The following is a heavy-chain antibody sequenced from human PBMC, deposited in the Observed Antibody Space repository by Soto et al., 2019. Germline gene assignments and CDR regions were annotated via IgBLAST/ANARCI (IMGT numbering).Heavy chain of an antibody. J-gene: IGHJ6*02. CDR1: GDTFSTYS. D-gene: IGHD2-2*01. V-gene: IGHV1-69*12. CDR3: AREGLVLVPTTVNSDYYYYAMDV. Sequence: QVQLVQSGAEVKKPGSSVKVSCKASGDTFSTYSITWMRQVPGQGLEWMGGIIPRSAKSNYAQKFQGRVTIAADESTSTAYMELSSLRSEATAVYYCAREGLVLVPTTVNSDYYYYAMDVWGQGTTVTVSS. CDR2: IIPRSAKS.